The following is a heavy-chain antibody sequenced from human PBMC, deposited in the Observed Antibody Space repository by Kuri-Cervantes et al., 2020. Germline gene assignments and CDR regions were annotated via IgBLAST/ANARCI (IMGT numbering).Heavy chain of an antibody. Sequence: GSLRLSCAVYGGSLSGFYWSWIRQPPGKGLEWIGEINHSGSTNYNPSLKSRVTMSVDTSKNQSSLKLRSVTAADTAVYYCARDNFWSGPDYWGQGTLVTVSS. CDR1: GGSLSGFY. CDR2: INHSGST. CDR3: ARDNFWSGPDY. J-gene: IGHJ4*02. D-gene: IGHD3-3*01. V-gene: IGHV4-34*01.